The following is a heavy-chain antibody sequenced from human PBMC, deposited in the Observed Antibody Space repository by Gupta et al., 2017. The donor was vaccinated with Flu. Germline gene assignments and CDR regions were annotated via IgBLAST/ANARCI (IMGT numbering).Heavy chain of an antibody. Sequence: QVQLVESGGGVVDAWRSLTLSCERAGVRFRLFGLHWVRQAPGKGLEWVAVTSYDGNKKDYADCAKGRFTVSRDNAKSTLYLEMNTLGREDTAMYYCAKDVASANVFDRTRAMDAWGQGTTVTV. D-gene: IGHD5-12*01. CDR1: GVRFRLFG. V-gene: IGHV3-30*18. CDR3: AKDVASANVFDRTRAMDA. CDR2: TSYDGNKK. J-gene: IGHJ6*02.